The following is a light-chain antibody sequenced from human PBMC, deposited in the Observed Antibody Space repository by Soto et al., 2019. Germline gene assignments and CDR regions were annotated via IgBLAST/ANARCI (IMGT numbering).Light chain of an antibody. CDR1: QNIGSN. CDR2: GAS. Sequence: EGVMTQSPATLSASPGERVILSCRASQNIGSNLAWYQQIPGQAPRLLMYGASTRATETPARFSGSGSATDFTLTISSLQSEDFAVYYCQQYNNWPPYTFGQGTKLEIK. J-gene: IGKJ2*01. CDR3: QQYNNWPPYT. V-gene: IGKV3-15*01.